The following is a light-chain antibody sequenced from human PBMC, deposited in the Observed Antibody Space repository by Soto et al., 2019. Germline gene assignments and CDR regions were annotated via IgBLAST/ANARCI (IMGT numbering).Light chain of an antibody. CDR2: DAS. CDR1: QSISSW. V-gene: IGKV1-5*01. J-gene: IGKJ1*01. Sequence: DIYMTQTPSTVSASVGDRVTIACWATQSISSWLAWYQQKPGKAPKLLIYDASNLESGVPSRFSGSGSWTEFTLTISSLQADDFATYYCQHYSSYPWTFGRGTKV. CDR3: QHYSSYPWT.